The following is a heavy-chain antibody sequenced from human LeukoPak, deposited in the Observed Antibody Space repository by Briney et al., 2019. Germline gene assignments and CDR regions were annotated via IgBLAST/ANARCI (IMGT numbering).Heavy chain of an antibody. CDR2: IYTSGST. V-gene: IGHV4-59*10. D-gene: IGHD4-17*01. Sequence: SETLSLTCAVYGGSFSGYYWSWIRQPAGKGLEWIGRIYTSGSTNYNPSLKSRVTMSVDTSKNQFSLKLSSVTAADTAVYYCARVKLGDYAIWFDPWGQGTLVTVSS. CDR3: ARVKLGDYAIWFDP. J-gene: IGHJ5*02. CDR1: GGSFSGYY.